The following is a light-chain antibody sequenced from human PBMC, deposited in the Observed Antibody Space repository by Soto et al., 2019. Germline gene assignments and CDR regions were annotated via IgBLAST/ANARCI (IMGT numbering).Light chain of an antibody. CDR2: GAY. Sequence: EIVMTQSPATLSVSPGETVTLSCRVSQSVSSSLAWYQQKPGQSPRLLISGAYTRATGIPARFSGSGSGTEFTLTISGLQSEDFAVYYCQQYYNWPQLTFGGGTKVDIK. V-gene: IGKV3-15*01. CDR3: QQYYNWPQLT. CDR1: QSVSSS. J-gene: IGKJ4*01.